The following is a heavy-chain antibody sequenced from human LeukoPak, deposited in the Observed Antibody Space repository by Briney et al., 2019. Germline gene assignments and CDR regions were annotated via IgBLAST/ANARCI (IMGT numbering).Heavy chain of an antibody. J-gene: IGHJ4*02. D-gene: IGHD3-16*01. Sequence: GGSLTLSCAASGFPFNTYEMNWVRQAPGKGLEWVSYISSSGSTIYYADSVKGRFTISRDNAKNSLYLQMNSLRAEDTGVYYCARVGAYAAVNCWGQETRVTVSS. CDR1: GFPFNTYE. CDR2: ISSSGSTI. CDR3: ARVGAYAAVNC. V-gene: IGHV3-48*03.